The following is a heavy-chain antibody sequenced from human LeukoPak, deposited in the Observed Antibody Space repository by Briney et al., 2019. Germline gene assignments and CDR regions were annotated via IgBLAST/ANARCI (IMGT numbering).Heavy chain of an antibody. V-gene: IGHV7-4-1*02. CDR3: AREPYRFDY. CDR2: INTNTGNP. D-gene: IGHD3-16*02. CDR1: GYTFTSYG. Sequence: GASVKVSCKASGYTFTSYGMNWVRQAPGQGLEWMGWINTNTGNPTYAQGFTGRFVFSLDTSLSTAYLQITSLKAEDTAVYYCAREPYRFDYWGQGTLVTVSS. J-gene: IGHJ4*02.